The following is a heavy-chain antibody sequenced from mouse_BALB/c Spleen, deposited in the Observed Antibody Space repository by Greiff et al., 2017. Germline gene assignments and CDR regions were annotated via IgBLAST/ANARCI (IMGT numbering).Heavy chain of an antibody. CDR1: GYSFTGYF. Sequence: VQLQQSGPELVKPGASVKISCKASGYSFTGYFMNWVMQSHGKSLEWIGRINPYNGDTFYNQKFKGKATLTVDKSSSTAHMELRSLASEDSAVYYCARINYGYVKGYFDYWGQGTTLTVSS. CDR2: INPYNGDT. J-gene: IGHJ2*01. V-gene: IGHV1-20*02. CDR3: ARINYGYVKGYFDY. D-gene: IGHD1-2*01.